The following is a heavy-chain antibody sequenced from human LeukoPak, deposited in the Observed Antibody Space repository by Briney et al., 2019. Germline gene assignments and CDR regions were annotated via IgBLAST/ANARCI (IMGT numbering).Heavy chain of an antibody. CDR1: GFTFSSYS. CDR2: ISSSSSYI. D-gene: IGHD1-26*01. CDR3: AREMYSGMYNDAFDI. V-gene: IGHV3-21*04. J-gene: IGHJ3*02. Sequence: GGSLRLSCAASGFTFSSYSMNWVRQAPGKGLEWVSSISSSSSYIYYADSVKGRFTISRDNSKNTLYLQMNNLRAEDTAMYYCAREMYSGMYNDAFDIWGQGTKVTVSS.